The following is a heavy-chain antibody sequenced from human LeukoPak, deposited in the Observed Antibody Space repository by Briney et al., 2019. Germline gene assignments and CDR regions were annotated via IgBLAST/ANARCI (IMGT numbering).Heavy chain of an antibody. V-gene: IGHV3-11*03. Sequence: KAGGSLRLSCAASGFTFSDYYMNWIRQAPGKGLEWVSYINPSSSYTKYSDSVKGRFTISRDNAKNSVYLQMNSLRAEDTAVYYCARKGGWVGGDAFDIWGQRTKVTVSS. J-gene: IGHJ3*02. CDR1: GFTFSDYY. D-gene: IGHD3-16*01. CDR2: INPSSSYT. CDR3: ARKGGWVGGDAFDI.